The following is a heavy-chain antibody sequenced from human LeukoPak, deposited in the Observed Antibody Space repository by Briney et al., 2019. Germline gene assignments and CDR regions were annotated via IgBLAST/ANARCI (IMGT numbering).Heavy chain of an antibody. CDR2: IKSKTDGGTT. CDR3: TTVGATTFGSGFDC. Sequence: GGSLRLSCAASGFTFSNYGMHWVRQAPGKGLEWVGRIKSKTDGGTTDYAAPVKGRFTISRDDSKTTLFLHMDTLKTEDTAVYYCTTVGATTFGSGFDCWGQGTLVTVSS. D-gene: IGHD1-26*01. V-gene: IGHV3-15*01. J-gene: IGHJ4*02. CDR1: GFTFSNYG.